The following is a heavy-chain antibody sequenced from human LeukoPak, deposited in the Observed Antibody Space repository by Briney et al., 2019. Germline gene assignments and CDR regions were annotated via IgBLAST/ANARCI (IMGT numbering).Heavy chain of an antibody. V-gene: IGHV3-15*04. CDR2: TVSEIDGGTT. D-gene: IGHD1-7*01. Sequence: GGSLRLSCAASGFTFNYAWMSWVRQVPGKGLEWVGQTVSEIDGGTTDYAAPVKGRFTISRDDSKSTLYLQMNSLEIEDTAVYYCTTDEDWNYARKDVWGQGATVIVSS. CDR3: TTDEDWNYARKDV. J-gene: IGHJ6*02. CDR1: GFTFNYAW.